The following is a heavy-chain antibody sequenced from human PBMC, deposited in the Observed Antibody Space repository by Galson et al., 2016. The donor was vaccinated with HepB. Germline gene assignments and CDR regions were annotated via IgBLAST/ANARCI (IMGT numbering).Heavy chain of an antibody. CDR2: IDYSGRT. D-gene: IGHD6-19*01. CDR1: GSSISGYY. J-gene: IGHJ6*02. V-gene: IGHV4-59*01. Sequence: ETLSLTCTVSGSSISGYYLSWIRQPPGKGLEWIGYIDYSGRTNYNPPLKIRVTISVDTSKNQFPLKLSSVTAADTAVYYCARDDSGGWYGFHYGMDVWGQGTTVTVSS. CDR3: ARDDSGGWYGFHYGMDV.